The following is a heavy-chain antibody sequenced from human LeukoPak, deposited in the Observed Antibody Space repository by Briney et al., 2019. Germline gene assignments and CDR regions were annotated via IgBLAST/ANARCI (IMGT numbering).Heavy chain of an antibody. J-gene: IGHJ1*01. V-gene: IGHV1-46*01. D-gene: IGHD4-23*01. CDR3: ATATDYGGDTGGEYFQH. CDR2: INPSGGST. CDR1: GYTFTSYY. Sequence: GASVKVSCKAPGYTFTSYYMHWVRQAPGQGLEGMGIINPSGGSTSYAQKFQGRVTMTRDMSTSTVYMELSSLRSEDTAVYYCATATDYGGDTGGEYFQHWGQGTLVTVSS.